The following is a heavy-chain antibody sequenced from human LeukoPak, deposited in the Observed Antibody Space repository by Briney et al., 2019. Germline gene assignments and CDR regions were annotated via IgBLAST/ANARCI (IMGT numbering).Heavy chain of an antibody. Sequence: PSETLSLTCTVSGGSISSSNYYWGWIRQPPGRGLEWIGNIYYSGRTYYNPSLKSRVTISVDTSKNHFSLKLGSVTAADTAVYYRVWGNGWYYFDYWGQGTLVTVSS. J-gene: IGHJ4*02. CDR2: IYYSGRT. D-gene: IGHD6-19*01. CDR1: GGSISSSNYY. V-gene: IGHV4-39*02. CDR3: VWGNGWYYFDY.